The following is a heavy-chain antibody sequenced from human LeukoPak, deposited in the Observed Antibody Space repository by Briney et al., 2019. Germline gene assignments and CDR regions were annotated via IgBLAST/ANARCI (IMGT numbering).Heavy chain of an antibody. D-gene: IGHD6-13*01. CDR1: GGSINSGSYY. J-gene: IGHJ6*03. CDR2: INTSGST. CDR3: ARLGISAAGTYYYYMDV. V-gene: IGHV4-61*02. Sequence: PSQTLSLTCTVSGGSINSGSYYWSWIRQPAGKGLEWIGSINTSGSTNYNPSLKSRVTISVDTSKNQFSLKLSSVTAADTAVYYCARLGISAAGTYYYYMDVWGKGTTVTVSS.